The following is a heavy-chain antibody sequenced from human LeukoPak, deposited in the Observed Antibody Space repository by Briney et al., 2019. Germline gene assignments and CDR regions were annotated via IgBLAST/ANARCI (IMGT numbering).Heavy chain of an antibody. J-gene: IGHJ4*02. CDR3: ASPPIIASAAGFFDF. CDR1: GGSFSGYY. V-gene: IGHV4-34*01. Sequence: SETLSLTCAVYGGSFSGYYWSWIRQPPGKGLEWIGEINHSGSTNYNPSLKSRVTISVDTSKNQFSLKVSSVTAAGTAVYYCASPPIIASAAGFFDFWGQGTLVTVSS. CDR2: INHSGST. D-gene: IGHD6-13*01.